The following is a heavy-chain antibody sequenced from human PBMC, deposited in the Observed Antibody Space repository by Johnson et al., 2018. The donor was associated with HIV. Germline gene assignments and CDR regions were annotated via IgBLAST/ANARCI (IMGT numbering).Heavy chain of an antibody. V-gene: IGHV3-30-3*01. CDR3: ARGTFYYDSSTGSDAFDI. CDR2: ISYDGSNN. CDR1: GFTFSSYA. Sequence: QVQLVESGGGVVQPGRSLRLSCAASGFTFSSYAMHWVRQAPGKGLEWVAVISYDGSNNYYADSVKGRFTISRDNSKNTLFLQMNSLRAEDTAVYYCARGTFYYDSSTGSDAFDIWGQGTMV. J-gene: IGHJ3*02. D-gene: IGHD3-22*01.